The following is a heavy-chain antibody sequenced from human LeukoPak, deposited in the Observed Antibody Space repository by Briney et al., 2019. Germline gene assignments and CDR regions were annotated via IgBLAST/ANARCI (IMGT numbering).Heavy chain of an antibody. CDR3: ARVYRSSYWVHYYFDY. CDR1: GGSISSGGYY. V-gene: IGHV4-31*03. D-gene: IGHD4-11*01. J-gene: IGHJ4*02. Sequence: SETLSLTCTVSGGSISSGGYYWSWIRQHPGKGLEWIGYIFYSGSTYYNPSLKSRVTISVDTSKKQFSPKLSSVTAADTAVYYCARVYRSSYWVHYYFDYWGQGTLVTVSS. CDR2: IFYSGST.